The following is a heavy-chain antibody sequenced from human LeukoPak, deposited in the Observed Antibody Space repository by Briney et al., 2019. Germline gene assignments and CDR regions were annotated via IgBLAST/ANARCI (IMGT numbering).Heavy chain of an antibody. CDR2: IYPGDSDT. Sequence: GESLKISCQGSGYSFTSYWIGWVRQMPGKGLEWMGIIYPGDSDTRYSPSFQGQVTISADKSISTAYLQWSSLKASDTAMYYCARQRYSSSWLYYYGMDVWGQGTTVTVSS. D-gene: IGHD6-13*01. CDR3: ARQRYSSSWLYYYGMDV. CDR1: GYSFTSYW. J-gene: IGHJ6*02. V-gene: IGHV5-51*01.